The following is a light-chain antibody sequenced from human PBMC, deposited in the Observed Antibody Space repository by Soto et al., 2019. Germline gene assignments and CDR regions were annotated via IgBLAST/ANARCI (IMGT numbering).Light chain of an antibody. CDR3: QSYDSSLSGYV. J-gene: IGLJ1*01. Sequence: QSVLTQPPSVSGVPGQRVTISCTGSSSNIGANCDVHWYQQLPGTAPKLLIYGNSNRPSGVPDRFSGSKSGTSAFLAITGLQAEDEADYYCQSYDSSLSGYVFGTGTKLTVL. CDR2: GNS. V-gene: IGLV1-40*01. CDR1: SSNIGANCD.